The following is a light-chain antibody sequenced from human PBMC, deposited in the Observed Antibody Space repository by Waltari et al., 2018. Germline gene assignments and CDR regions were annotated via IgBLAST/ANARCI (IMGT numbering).Light chain of an antibody. CDR2: GAS. J-gene: IGKJ4*01. CDR1: QSVSSSY. CDR3: QQYGSSL. V-gene: IGKV3-20*01. Sequence: EIVLTQSPGTLSLSPGERATLSCRASQSVSSSYLAWYQQKPGQAPRLLIYGASSRATGIPDRFSGSGSETDFTLTISRLEPEDFAVYYCQQYGSSLFGGGTKVEIK.